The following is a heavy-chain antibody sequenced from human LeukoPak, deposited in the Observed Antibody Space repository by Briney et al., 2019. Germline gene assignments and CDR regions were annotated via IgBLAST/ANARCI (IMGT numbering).Heavy chain of an antibody. CDR2: LYYSGST. Sequence: PSETLSLTCTVSGGSMSSSYWRWIRQPPGKGLEWIGYLYYSGSTNYNPSLKSRVTISVDTSKNQFSLKLRSVTAADTAVYYCARGLRDGYSGYEPPLDWGQGTLVTVSS. V-gene: IGHV4-59*01. J-gene: IGHJ4*02. CDR1: GGSMSSSY. CDR3: ARGLRDGYSGYEPPLD. D-gene: IGHD5-12*01.